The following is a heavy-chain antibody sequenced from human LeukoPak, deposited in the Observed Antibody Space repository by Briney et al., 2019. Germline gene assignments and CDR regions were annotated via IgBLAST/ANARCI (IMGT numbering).Heavy chain of an antibody. J-gene: IGHJ4*02. CDR1: GYSISSGYY. V-gene: IGHV4-38-2*01. Sequence: PSETLSLTCAVSGYSISSGYYWGWIRQPPGKGLEWIGSIYHSGSTYYNPSLKSRVTISVDTSKNQFSLKLSSVTAADTAVYYCARHRGIVYSYGSIIDYWGQGTLVTVSS. CDR2: IYHSGST. CDR3: ARHRGIVYSYGSIIDY. D-gene: IGHD5-18*01.